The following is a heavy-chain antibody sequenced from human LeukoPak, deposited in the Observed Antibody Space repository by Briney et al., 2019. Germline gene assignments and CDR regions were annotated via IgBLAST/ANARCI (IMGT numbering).Heavy chain of an antibody. D-gene: IGHD1-26*01. Sequence: GGSLRLSCAASGFTFSSYSMNWVRQAPGKGLEWVSSISSSSSYIYYADSVKGRFTISRDNAKNSLYLQMNSLRAEDTALYYCARDKDGSRDAFDVWGQGTLVTVSS. J-gene: IGHJ3*01. CDR1: GFTFSSYS. V-gene: IGHV3-21*01. CDR3: ARDKDGSRDAFDV. CDR2: ISSSSSYI.